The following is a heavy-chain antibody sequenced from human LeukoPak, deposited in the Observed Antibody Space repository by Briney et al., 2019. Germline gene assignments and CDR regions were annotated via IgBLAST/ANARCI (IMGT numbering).Heavy chain of an antibody. J-gene: IGHJ4*02. D-gene: IGHD3-3*01. CDR1: GYTFTSYD. CDR3: ARGYDFWSGYCLGY. Sequence: ASVKVSCKASGYTFTSYDINWVRQATGQGLEWMGWMNPNSGNTGYAQKFQGRVTITRNTSISTAYMELSSLRSEDTAVYYCARGYDFWSGYCLGYWSQGTLVTVSS. CDR2: MNPNSGNT. V-gene: IGHV1-8*03.